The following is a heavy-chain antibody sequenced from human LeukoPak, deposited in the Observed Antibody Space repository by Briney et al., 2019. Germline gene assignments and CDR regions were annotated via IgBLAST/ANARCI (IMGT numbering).Heavy chain of an antibody. Sequence: SGGSLRLSCAASGFTFSTYWMHWVRQAPGKGLVWVSRINTDGSSTSYADADSVKGRFTISRDNAKNTLYLQMNSLRAEDTAVYYCTRGSTWLDYWGQGTLVTVSS. J-gene: IGHJ4*02. V-gene: IGHV3-74*01. CDR2: INTDGSST. CDR3: TRGSTWLDY. CDR1: GFTFSTYW.